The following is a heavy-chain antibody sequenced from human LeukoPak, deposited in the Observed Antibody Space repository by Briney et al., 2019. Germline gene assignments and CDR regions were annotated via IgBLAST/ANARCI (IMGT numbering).Heavy chain of an antibody. CDR1: GFTFSSYS. V-gene: IGHV3-21*01. Sequence: GGSLRLSCAASGFTFSSYSMNWVRQAPGKGLEWVSSISSSSSYIYYADSVKGRFTISRDNAKNSLYLQMNSLRAEDTAVYYCARERITMVRARGGDFDYWGQGTLVTVSS. D-gene: IGHD3-10*01. J-gene: IGHJ4*02. CDR2: ISSSSSYI. CDR3: ARERITMVRARGGDFDY.